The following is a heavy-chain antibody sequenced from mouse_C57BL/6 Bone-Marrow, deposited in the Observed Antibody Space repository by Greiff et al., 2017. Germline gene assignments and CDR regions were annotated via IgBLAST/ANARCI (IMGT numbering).Heavy chain of an antibody. CDR3: ARTGFAY. V-gene: IGHV5-17*01. CDR2: ISSGSSTI. J-gene: IGHJ3*01. Sequence: EVKVEESGGGLVKPGGSLKLSCAASGFTFSDYGMHWVRQAPEKGLEWVAYISSGSSTIYYADTVKGRFTISRDNAKNILFLQMTSLRSEDTAMYYCARTGFAYWGQGTLVTVSA. CDR1: GFTFSDYG.